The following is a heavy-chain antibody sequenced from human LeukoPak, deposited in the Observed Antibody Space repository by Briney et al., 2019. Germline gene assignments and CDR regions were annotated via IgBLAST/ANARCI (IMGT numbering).Heavy chain of an antibody. D-gene: IGHD3-3*01. CDR1: GGPISSGSYY. Sequence: PSETLSLTCTVSGGPISSGSYYWSWIRQPAGKGLEWIGRIYTSGSTNYNPSLKSRVTISVDTSKNQFSLKLSSVTAADTAVYYCARVNTIFGVVIGDMDVWGKGTTVTVSS. CDR3: ARVNTIFGVVIGDMDV. CDR2: IYTSGST. J-gene: IGHJ6*03. V-gene: IGHV4-61*02.